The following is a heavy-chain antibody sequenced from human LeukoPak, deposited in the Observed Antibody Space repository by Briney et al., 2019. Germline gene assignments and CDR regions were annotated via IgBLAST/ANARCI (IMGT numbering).Heavy chain of an antibody. CDR2: IFYSGGT. V-gene: IGHV4-39*02. CDR3: ARDGIEVAGTGYFDY. CDR1: GGSISSNIHY. D-gene: IGHD6-13*01. J-gene: IGHJ4*01. Sequence: SETLSLTCSVSGGSISSNIHYWAWIRQPPGKGLEWIGSIFYSGGTYYNASVKSRVTMSVDTSKNQFSLKLSSVTAADTAVYYCARDGIEVAGTGYFDYWDHGILVTVSS.